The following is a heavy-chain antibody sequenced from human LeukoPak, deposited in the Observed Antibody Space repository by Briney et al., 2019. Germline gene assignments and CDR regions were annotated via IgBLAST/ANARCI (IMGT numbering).Heavy chain of an antibody. CDR3: AREIFGSGSYPDY. V-gene: IGHV3-33*05. J-gene: IGHJ4*02. D-gene: IGHD3-10*01. Sequence: GGSLRLSCAVSGLTFTIHSMHWVRQAPGKGLEWVAVISYDGTYKYYEESVKGRFTISRDNSKNTVYLQMNSLRAEDTAVYYCAREIFGSGSYPDYWGQGTLVTVSS. CDR2: ISYDGTYK. CDR1: GLTFTIHS.